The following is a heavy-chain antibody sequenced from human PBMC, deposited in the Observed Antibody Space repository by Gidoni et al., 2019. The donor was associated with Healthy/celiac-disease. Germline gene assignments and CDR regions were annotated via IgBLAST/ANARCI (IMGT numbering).Heavy chain of an antibody. CDR3: AKTQNRWLQDHGFDY. CDR1: GLTFSRYG. CDR2: ISYDGSNK. Sequence: QVQLVESGGGVVQPGRSLRLSCAASGLTFSRYGMHWFRQAPGKGLEWVAVISYDGSNKYYADSVKGRFTISRDNSKNTLYLQMNSLRAEDTAVYYCAKTQNRWLQDHGFDYWGQGTLVTVSS. J-gene: IGHJ4*02. D-gene: IGHD5-12*01. V-gene: IGHV3-30*18.